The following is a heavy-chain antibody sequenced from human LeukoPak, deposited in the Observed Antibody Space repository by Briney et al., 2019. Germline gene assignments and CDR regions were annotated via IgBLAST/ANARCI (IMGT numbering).Heavy chain of an antibody. J-gene: IGHJ6*03. V-gene: IGHV3-15*01. D-gene: IGHD2-2*01. Sequence: GGSLRLSCAASGFTFSNAWMSWVRQAPGKGLEWVGRIKSKTDGGTTDYAAPVKGRFTISRDDSKNTLYLQMNSLKTEDTAVYYCTTGGSSTGVGYYYYYYMDVWGKGTTVTISS. CDR3: TTGGSSTGVGYYYYYYMDV. CDR1: GFTFSNAW. CDR2: IKSKTDGGTT.